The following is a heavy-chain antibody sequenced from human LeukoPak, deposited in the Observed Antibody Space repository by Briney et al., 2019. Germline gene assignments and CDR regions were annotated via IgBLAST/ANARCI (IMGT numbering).Heavy chain of an antibody. CDR2: INYSGST. D-gene: IGHD1-26*01. J-gene: IGHJ5*02. CDR1: GGSSSIYY. Sequence: SETLSLTCAVYGGSSSIYYWNWIRQSPGKGLEWIGEINYSGSTNYNPSLKSRVTILVDTSKNQFSLKLSSVTAADTAVYYCARSLVVGATYPYHWGQGTLVTVSS. CDR3: ARSLVVGATYPYH. V-gene: IGHV4-34*01.